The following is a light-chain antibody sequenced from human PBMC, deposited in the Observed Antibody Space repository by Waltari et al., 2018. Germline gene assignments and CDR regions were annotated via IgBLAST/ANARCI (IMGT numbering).Light chain of an antibody. Sequence: DIQMTQSPSSLSVSVGDRVTITCRASQSISSNLNWYQQNPGKAPKLLIYAASSLQSGVPSRFSGSGSETDFTLTISSLQPEDFATYYCQQSYSTPYTFGQGTKLEIK. J-gene: IGKJ2*01. CDR3: QQSYSTPYT. CDR1: QSISSN. CDR2: AAS. V-gene: IGKV1-39*01.